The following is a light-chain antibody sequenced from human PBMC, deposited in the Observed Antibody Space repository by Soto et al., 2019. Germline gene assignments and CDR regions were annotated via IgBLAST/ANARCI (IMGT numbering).Light chain of an antibody. Sequence: LTQPRSVSGSPGQSVTISCTGTSSDVGTYTYVSWYQQHPGKAPKLIIYDVIKRPSGVPDRFSGSKSGNTASLTISGLQAEDEADYYCCSYAGSYTHVFGTGTKVTV. CDR3: CSYAGSYTHV. CDR2: DVI. J-gene: IGLJ1*01. V-gene: IGLV2-11*01. CDR1: SSDVGTYTY.